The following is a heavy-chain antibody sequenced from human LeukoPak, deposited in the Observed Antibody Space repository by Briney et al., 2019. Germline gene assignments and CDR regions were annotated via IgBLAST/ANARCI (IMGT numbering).Heavy chain of an antibody. CDR2: IIPIFGTA. J-gene: IGHJ6*03. Sequence: ASVKVSCKASGGTFSSYAISWVRQAPGQGLEWMGGIIPIFGTANYAQKFQGRVTITADESTSTAYMELSSLRSEDTAVYYCARGYSSGWWYYYYYMDVWGKGTTVTISS. D-gene: IGHD6-19*01. V-gene: IGHV1-69*13. CDR1: GGTFSSYA. CDR3: ARGYSSGWWYYYYYMDV.